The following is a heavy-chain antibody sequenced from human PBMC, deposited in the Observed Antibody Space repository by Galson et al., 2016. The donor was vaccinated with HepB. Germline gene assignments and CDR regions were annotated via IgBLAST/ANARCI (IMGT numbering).Heavy chain of an antibody. CDR3: AKLSSASSYYGMDV. D-gene: IGHD3-22*01. Sequence: LRLSCAASGFTFSDFGMQWVRQAPGKGLEWVALISYTGTNIDYADSVKGRFTISRDNPDNTMFLQMNSLRPEDTALYYCAKLSSASSYYGMDVWGQGTTVTVSS. CDR2: ISYTGTNI. CDR1: GFTFSDFG. V-gene: IGHV3-30*18. J-gene: IGHJ6*02.